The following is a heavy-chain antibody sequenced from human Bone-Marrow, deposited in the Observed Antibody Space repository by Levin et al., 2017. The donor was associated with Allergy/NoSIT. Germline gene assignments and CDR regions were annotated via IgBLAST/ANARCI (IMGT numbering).Heavy chain of an antibody. CDR2: IIPIFGTA. J-gene: IGHJ5*02. CDR1: GGTFSSYA. CDR3: ARRFYGDYVEGFDP. Sequence: SVKVSCKASGGTFSSYAISWVRQAPGQGLEWMGGIIPIFGTANYAQKFQGRVTITADESTSTAYMELSSLRSEDTAVYYCARRFYGDYVEGFDPWGQGTLVTVSS. D-gene: IGHD4-17*01. V-gene: IGHV1-69*13.